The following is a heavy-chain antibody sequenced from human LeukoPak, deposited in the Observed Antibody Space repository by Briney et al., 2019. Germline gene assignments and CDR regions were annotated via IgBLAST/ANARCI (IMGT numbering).Heavy chain of an antibody. Sequence: GRCLRLACAASGSTFSSYGMHWVRQAPGKGLEWVAFISYDGSNNYYADSVKGRFTISRDSSKNTLFLQMSSLRAEDTALYYCAKTLATGGGSYNMDVWGQGTTVTVSS. CDR1: GSTFSSYG. CDR3: AKTLATGGGSYNMDV. CDR2: ISYDGSNN. J-gene: IGHJ6*02. D-gene: IGHD2-8*02. V-gene: IGHV3-30*18.